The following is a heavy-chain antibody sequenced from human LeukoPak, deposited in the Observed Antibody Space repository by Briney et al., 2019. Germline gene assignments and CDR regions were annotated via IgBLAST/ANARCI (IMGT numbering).Heavy chain of an antibody. Sequence: GGSLRLSCAASGFTFSSYEMNWVRQAPGKGLEWVSYISSSGKNIVYADSVKGRFTISRDNAKNSMHLQMSSLRAEDTAVYYCARDRGFCSSNGCPHGMDAWGQGTTVTVSS. CDR3: ARDRGFCSSNGCPHGMDA. J-gene: IGHJ6*02. V-gene: IGHV3-48*03. CDR2: ISSSGKNI. CDR1: GFTFSSYE. D-gene: IGHD2-2*01.